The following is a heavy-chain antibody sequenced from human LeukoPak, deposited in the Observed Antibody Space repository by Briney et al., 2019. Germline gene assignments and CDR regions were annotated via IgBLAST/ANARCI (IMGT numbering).Heavy chain of an antibody. J-gene: IGHJ3*02. CDR3: AREGAYYYDMGDDAFDI. CDR1: GGSISSYY. D-gene: IGHD3-22*01. Sequence: SETLSLTCTVSGGSISSYYWSWIRQPAGKGLEWIGRIYTSGSTNYNPSLKSRVTMSVDTSKNQFSLKLSSVTAADTAVYYCAREGAYYYDMGDDAFDIWGQGTMVTVSS. CDR2: IYTSGST. V-gene: IGHV4-4*07.